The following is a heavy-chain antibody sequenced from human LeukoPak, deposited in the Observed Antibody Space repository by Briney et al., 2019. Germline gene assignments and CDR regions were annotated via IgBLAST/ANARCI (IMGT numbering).Heavy chain of an antibody. CDR3: ASSKGFDY. CDR1: GFTFSSYW. V-gene: IGHV3-7*01. CDR2: INLDGSEK. Sequence: PGGSLRLSCAASGFTFSSYWMNWVRQAPGKGLEWVAHINLDGSEKYYVDSVKGRFTISRDNAKNSLYLQMNSLRAEDTAVYYCASSKGFDYWGQGTLVTVSS. J-gene: IGHJ4*02.